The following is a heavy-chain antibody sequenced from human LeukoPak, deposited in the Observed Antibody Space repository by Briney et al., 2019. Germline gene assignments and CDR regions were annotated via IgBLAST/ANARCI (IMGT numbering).Heavy chain of an antibody. V-gene: IGHV1-69*04. Sequence: SVKVSCKASGGTFSSYTISWVRQAPGQGLEWMGRIIPILGIANYAQKFQGRVTITADKSTSTAYMELSSLRSEDTAVYYCARDSEYDFWSGYYPTENYYYMDVWGKGTTVTVSS. D-gene: IGHD3-3*01. CDR3: ARDSEYDFWSGYYPTENYYYMDV. CDR2: IIPILGIA. J-gene: IGHJ6*03. CDR1: GGTFSSYT.